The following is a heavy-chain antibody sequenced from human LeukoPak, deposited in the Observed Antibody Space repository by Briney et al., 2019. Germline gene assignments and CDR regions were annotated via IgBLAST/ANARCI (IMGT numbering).Heavy chain of an antibody. CDR3: ARGNYYDSSGYDY. D-gene: IGHD3-22*01. CDR2: INWNGGST. Sequence: GGSLRLSCAASGFTVSSNYMSWVRQAPGKGLEWVSGINWNGGSTGYADSVKGRFTISRDNAKNSLYLQMNSLRAEDTALYHCARGNYYDSSGYDYWGQGTLVTVSS. V-gene: IGHV3-20*01. J-gene: IGHJ4*02. CDR1: GFTVSSNY.